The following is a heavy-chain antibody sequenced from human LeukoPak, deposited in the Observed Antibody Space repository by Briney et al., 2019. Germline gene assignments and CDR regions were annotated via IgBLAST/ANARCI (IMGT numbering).Heavy chain of an antibody. CDR2: IYSAGTT. V-gene: IGHV3-53*01. CDR3: ARDSTYYDFDY. CDR1: AFSVSSNH. D-gene: IGHD1-26*01. J-gene: IGHJ4*03. Sequence: PGGSLRLSGAAYAFSVSSNHMNSVSQDPGKGLEWDSIIYSAGTTYHDADSVKGRFDISRDTSKNTVYRQMSSLRDEDTAINYCARDSTYYDFDYWGQGTLVTVSS.